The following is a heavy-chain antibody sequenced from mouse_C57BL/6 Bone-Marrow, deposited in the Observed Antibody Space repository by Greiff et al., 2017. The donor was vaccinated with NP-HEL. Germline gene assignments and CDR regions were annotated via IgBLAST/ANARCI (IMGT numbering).Heavy chain of an antibody. D-gene: IGHD5-1*01. CDR1: GYTFTSYG. Sequence: VQLQQSGAELVRPGSSVKMSCKTSGYTFTSYGINWVKQRPGQGLEWIGYIYIGNGYTESNEQFKGKATLTSDTSSSTAYMQLISLTSEDSAIYFCARWYLPNLSWFAYWGQGTLVTVSA. J-gene: IGHJ3*01. CDR3: ARWYLPNLSWFAY. V-gene: IGHV1-58*01. CDR2: IYIGNGYT.